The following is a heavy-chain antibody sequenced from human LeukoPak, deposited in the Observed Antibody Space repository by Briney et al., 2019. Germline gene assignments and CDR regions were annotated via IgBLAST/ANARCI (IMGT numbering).Heavy chain of an antibody. CDR3: ARDRTYSGSYYADDY. J-gene: IGHJ4*02. V-gene: IGHV4-59*11. CDR1: GGYINSHY. D-gene: IGHD1-26*01. Sequence: SETLSLTCTVSGGYINSHYWGWIRQPPGKVLEYIGYISYTESAIYSPSLESRVTISIDTSKKQFSLNLRSVNTADTAVYYCARDRTYSGSYYADDYWGQGTLVTVSS. CDR2: ISYTESA.